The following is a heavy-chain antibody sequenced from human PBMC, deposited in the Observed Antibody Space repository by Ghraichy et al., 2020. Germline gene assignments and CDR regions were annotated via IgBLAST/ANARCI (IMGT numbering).Heavy chain of an antibody. V-gene: IGHV3-21*01. D-gene: IGHD3-3*01. J-gene: IGHJ2*01. Sequence: GGSLRLSCAASGFTFSSYSMNWVRQAPGKGLEWVSSISSSSSYIYYADSVKGRFTISRDNAKNSLYLQMNSLRAEDTAVYYCARDSPTSLLVVWYFDLWGRGTLVTVSS. CDR1: GFTFSSYS. CDR3: ARDSPTSLLVVWYFDL. CDR2: ISSSSSYI.